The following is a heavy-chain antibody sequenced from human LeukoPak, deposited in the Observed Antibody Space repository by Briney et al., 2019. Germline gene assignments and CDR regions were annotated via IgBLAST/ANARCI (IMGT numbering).Heavy chain of an antibody. J-gene: IGHJ6*03. Sequence: GASVKVSCKASGYTFTGYYMHWVRQAPGQGLEWVGWINPNSGGTNYAQKFQGRVTMTRDTSISTAYMGLSRLRSDDTAVYYCARDSGAVNSYGPSDYYMDVWGKGTTVTVSS. CDR2: INPNSGGT. V-gene: IGHV1-2*02. D-gene: IGHD5-18*01. CDR3: ARDSGAVNSYGPSDYYMDV. CDR1: GYTFTGYY.